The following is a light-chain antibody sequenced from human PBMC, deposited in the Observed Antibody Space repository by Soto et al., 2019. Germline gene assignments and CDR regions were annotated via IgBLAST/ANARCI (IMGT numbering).Light chain of an antibody. J-gene: IGLJ3*02. Sequence: QSALTQPASVSGSPVQAITISCAGTGGDIGAYNYVSWYQQHPGKAPKLMIYEVIRRPSGISNRFSGSKSGNTASLTISTLQAEDEADYYCSSYTTSSTVVFGGGTKVTVL. V-gene: IGLV2-14*01. CDR3: SSYTTSSTVV. CDR1: GGDIGAYNY. CDR2: EVI.